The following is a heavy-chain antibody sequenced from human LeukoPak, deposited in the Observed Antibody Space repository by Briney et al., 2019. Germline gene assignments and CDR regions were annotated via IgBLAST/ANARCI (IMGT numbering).Heavy chain of an antibody. V-gene: IGHV1-8*01. Sequence: ASVKVSCKASGYTFTSYDINWVRQATGQGLEWMGWMNPNSGSTGYAQKFQGRVTMTRNTSISTAYMELSSLRSEDTAVYYCARVPSSWYLYNWFDPWGQGTLVTVSS. J-gene: IGHJ5*02. CDR2: MNPNSGST. CDR3: ARVPSSWYLYNWFDP. CDR1: GYTFTSYD. D-gene: IGHD6-13*01.